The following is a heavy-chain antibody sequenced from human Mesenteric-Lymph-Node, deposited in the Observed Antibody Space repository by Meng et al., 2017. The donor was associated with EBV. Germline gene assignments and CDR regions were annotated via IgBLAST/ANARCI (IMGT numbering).Heavy chain of an antibody. D-gene: IGHD2-2*01. CDR1: GGPVSSDGYY. CDR2: VHYSGNT. Sequence: QVALLGSVRGLVKPAESLTLSCSACGGPVSSDGYYWSWIRQPPGKGLEWIGSVHYSGNTNYNPALKNRVTISVDTSSNQIYLSLTSVTVADTASYYCARNSDCSTTSCFVSWFDPWGQGTLVTVSS. CDR3: ARNSDCSTTSCFVSWFDP. V-gene: IGHV4-30-4*08. J-gene: IGHJ5*02.